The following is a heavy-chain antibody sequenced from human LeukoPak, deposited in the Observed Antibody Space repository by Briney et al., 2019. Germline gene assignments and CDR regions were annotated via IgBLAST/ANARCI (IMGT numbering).Heavy chain of an antibody. V-gene: IGHV3-23*01. CDR3: AKVAVAARFLEWLFFFDY. CDR2: INDSGGST. Sequence: GGSLRLSCAASGFTFSSYAMSWVRQAPGKGLEWVSAINDSGGSTYYADSVKGRFTISRDNSKNTLYLQMNSLRAEDTAVYYCAKVAVAARFLEWLFFFDYWGQGTLVTVSS. CDR1: GFTFSSYA. D-gene: IGHD3-3*01. J-gene: IGHJ4*02.